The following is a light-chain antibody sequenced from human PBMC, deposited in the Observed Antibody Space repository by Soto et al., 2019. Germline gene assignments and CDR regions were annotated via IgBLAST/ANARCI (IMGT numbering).Light chain of an antibody. Sequence: EIVLTQSPGTLSLSPGERATLSCRARQSVSSSYLAWYQQKPGQAPRLLIYRVSSRATGIPDSISGSMSGTDFTSNIIGMEADDSAVYCWQQYGSSPYTFGQGTNLEIK. J-gene: IGKJ2*01. V-gene: IGKV3-20*01. CDR2: RVS. CDR3: QQYGSSPYT. CDR1: QSVSSSY.